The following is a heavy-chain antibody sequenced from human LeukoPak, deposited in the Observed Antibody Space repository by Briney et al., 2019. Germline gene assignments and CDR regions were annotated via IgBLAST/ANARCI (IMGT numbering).Heavy chain of an antibody. V-gene: IGHV3-11*01. CDR2: ISISGTTT. CDR3: ARGTMASDF. D-gene: IGHD3-10*01. J-gene: IGHJ4*02. Sequence: PGGSLRLSCAASGFTFSDYYMTWIRQAPGKGLEWVSYISISGTTTFYVDSVKGRFTISRDNTKNSLYLQMNNLRAEDTAMYYCARGTMASDFWGQGTLVTVSS. CDR1: GFTFSDYY.